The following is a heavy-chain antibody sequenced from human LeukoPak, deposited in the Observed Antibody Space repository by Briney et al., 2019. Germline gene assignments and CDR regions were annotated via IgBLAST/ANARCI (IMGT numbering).Heavy chain of an antibody. Sequence: SDTLSLTCSGSGGSINSYYWSWIRQPPGKGLECIGYMSYSGVTNFNPSVKSRGPISVDTSQNQFSLKLSSVTAADTAIYYCARHSSYGVFSWDYWGQGTLVTVSS. D-gene: IGHD5-18*01. CDR1: GGSINSYY. CDR2: MSYSGVT. V-gene: IGHV4-59*08. CDR3: ARHSSYGVFSWDY. J-gene: IGHJ4*02.